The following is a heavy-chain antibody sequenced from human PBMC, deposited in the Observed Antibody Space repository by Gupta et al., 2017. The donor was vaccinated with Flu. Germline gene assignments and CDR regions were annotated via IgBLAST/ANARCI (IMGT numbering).Heavy chain of an antibody. J-gene: IGHJ1*01. D-gene: IGHD2-15*01. CDR3: ARGAGDSL. V-gene: IGHV1-8*01. Sequence: KVSCKASGDTFTGYTINWVRQAAGQGLEWMGWMNHNSGHTGYAQKFQGRVTMTRNISMSTAYMELTSLTSEDTAMYYCARGAGDSLWGQGTLVTVSS. CDR1: GDTFTGYT. CDR2: MNHNSGHT.